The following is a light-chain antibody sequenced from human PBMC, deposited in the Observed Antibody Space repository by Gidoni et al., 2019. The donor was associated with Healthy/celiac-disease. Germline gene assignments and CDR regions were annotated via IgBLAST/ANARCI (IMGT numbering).Light chain of an antibody. V-gene: IGKV3-11*01. CDR1: QSVSSY. J-gene: IGKJ4*01. CDR2: DAS. Sequence: IVLPQSPATLSLSPGERATLSCRARQSVSSYLAWYQHTPGQAPRLPIYDASNRATGIPSRFSGSGYGTDFTRTIRSLGPEDFAVYYCQQRSNWPPLTFXGXTKVEIK. CDR3: QQRSNWPPLT.